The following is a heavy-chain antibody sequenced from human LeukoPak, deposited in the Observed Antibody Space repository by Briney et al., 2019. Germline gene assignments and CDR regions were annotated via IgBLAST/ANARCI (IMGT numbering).Heavy chain of an antibody. J-gene: IGHJ4*01. Sequence: GGSLRLSCAASGFNFNTYWMSWVRQAPGKWLEWVANIKQDGSEKFYVDSMKGRFTISRDNSKNSLYLQMNSLRAEDTAMYYCARLSAMHRGPEPIYYFDYWGQGTLVTVSS. V-gene: IGHV3-7*01. CDR3: ARLSAMHRGPEPIYYFDY. CDR2: IKQDGSEK. CDR1: GFNFNTYW. D-gene: IGHD3-10*01.